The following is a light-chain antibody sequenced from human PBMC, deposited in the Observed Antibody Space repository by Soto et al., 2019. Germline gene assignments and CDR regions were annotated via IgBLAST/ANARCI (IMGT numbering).Light chain of an antibody. CDR3: QQSYSTFCT. J-gene: IGKJ2*02. Sequence: DIQMTQSPSSLSASVGDRVTITCRASQSISSYLNWYQQKPGKAPKLLIYAASSLQSGVPSRFSGSGSGTDFTLTISSLQPEDFATYYCQQSYSTFCTSGQGTKLEIK. CDR1: QSISSY. CDR2: AAS. V-gene: IGKV1-39*01.